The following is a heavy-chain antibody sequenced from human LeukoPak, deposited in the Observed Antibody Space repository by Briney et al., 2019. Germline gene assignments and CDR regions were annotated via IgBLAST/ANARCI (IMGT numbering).Heavy chain of an antibody. CDR3: ARRLGVITRDAYDI. CDR1: GGSFSGYY. Sequence: SETLSLTCAVYGGSFSGYYWSWIRQPPGKGLEWIGYIHHSGTTDYNPSLKSRVIILADTTENQFSLKVGSLTAADTAVYYCARRLGVITRDAYDIWGQGTMVIVSS. CDR2: IHHSGTT. V-gene: IGHV4-34*01. J-gene: IGHJ3*02. D-gene: IGHD3-3*01.